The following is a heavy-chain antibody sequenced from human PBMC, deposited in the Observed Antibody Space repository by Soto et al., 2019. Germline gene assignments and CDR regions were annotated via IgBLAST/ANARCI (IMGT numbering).Heavy chain of an antibody. J-gene: IGHJ4*02. CDR3: ASPKAGDYVWGSYSY. Sequence: SVKVSCKASGGTFSSYAISWVRQAPGQGLEWMGGIIPIFGTANYAQKFQGRVTITADESTSTAYMELSSLRSEDTAVYYCASPKAGDYVWGSYSYWGQGXLVTVSS. D-gene: IGHD3-16*01. CDR2: IIPIFGTA. CDR1: GGTFSSYA. V-gene: IGHV1-69*13.